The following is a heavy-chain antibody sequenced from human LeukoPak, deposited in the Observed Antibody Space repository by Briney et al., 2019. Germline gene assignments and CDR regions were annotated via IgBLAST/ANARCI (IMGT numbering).Heavy chain of an antibody. CDR2: INHSGST. Sequence: SETLSLPCAVYGGSFSGYYWSWIRQPPGKGLEWIGEINHSGSTNYNPSLKSRVTISVDTSKNQFSLKLNSVTAADTAVYYCARGGKVARGPLSYWGQGTLVTVSS. CDR1: GGSFSGYY. CDR3: ARGGKVARGPLSY. V-gene: IGHV4-34*01. D-gene: IGHD5-12*01. J-gene: IGHJ4*02.